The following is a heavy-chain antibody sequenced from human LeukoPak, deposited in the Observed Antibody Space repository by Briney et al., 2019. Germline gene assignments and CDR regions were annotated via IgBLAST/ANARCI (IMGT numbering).Heavy chain of an antibody. V-gene: IGHV4-34*01. CDR1: GGSFSAYY. Sequence: SETLSLTCAVYGGSFSAYYWSWVRQPPGKGLEWLGEMTYSGDSNFNPSLKSRVTLSADTFKNQFSLELSSVTAADTAVYYCATEGYTAGRQVVDSWGQGTLVTVSS. CDR2: MTYSGDS. CDR3: ATEGYTAGRQVVDS. J-gene: IGHJ4*02. D-gene: IGHD6-6*01.